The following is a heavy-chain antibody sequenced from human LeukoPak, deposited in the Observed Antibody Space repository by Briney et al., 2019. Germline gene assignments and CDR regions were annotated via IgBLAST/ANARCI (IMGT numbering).Heavy chain of an antibody. CDR3: ARGLGYCSSTSCRRTDP. CDR1: GFTFSSYG. CDR2: IRYDGSNK. Sequence: GGSLRLSCAAPGFTFSSYGMHWVRQAPGKGLGWVAFIRYDGSNKYYADSVKGRFTLSRDNSKNTLYLQMNSMRAEDTAVYYCARGLGYCSSTSCRRTDPWGQGTLVTVSS. J-gene: IGHJ5*02. V-gene: IGHV3-30*02. D-gene: IGHD2-2*01.